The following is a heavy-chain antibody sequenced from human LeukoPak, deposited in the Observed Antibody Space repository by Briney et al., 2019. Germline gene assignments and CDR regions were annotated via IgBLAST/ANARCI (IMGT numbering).Heavy chain of an antibody. D-gene: IGHD1-26*01. CDR2: TSYSGST. Sequence: PSETLSLTCTVSGGSITSYYWNWIRQPPGKGLEWIGYTSYSGSTNYNPSLKSRATLSVDTSKNQLSLRLSSLTAADTAVYYCARSGGRSYYYYYMDVWGKGTTVTVSS. CDR1: GGSITSYY. V-gene: IGHV4-59*01. CDR3: ARSGGRSYYYYYMDV. J-gene: IGHJ6*03.